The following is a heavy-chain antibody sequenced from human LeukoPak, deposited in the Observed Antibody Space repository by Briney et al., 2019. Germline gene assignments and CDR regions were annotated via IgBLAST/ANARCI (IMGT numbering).Heavy chain of an antibody. CDR1: GYTFTSYG. CDR2: ISAYNGNT. D-gene: IGHD3-9*01. Sequence: ASVKVSCKASGYTFTSYGISWVRQAPGQGLEWMGWISAYNGNTNYAQKLQGRVTMTTDTSTSTAYMELRSLRSDDTAVYYCARSEYDILTGYYPFDYWGQGTLVTVSS. V-gene: IGHV1-18*01. J-gene: IGHJ4*02. CDR3: ARSEYDILTGYYPFDY.